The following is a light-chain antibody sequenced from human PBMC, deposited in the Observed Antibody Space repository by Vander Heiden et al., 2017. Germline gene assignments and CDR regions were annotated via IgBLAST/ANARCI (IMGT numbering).Light chain of an antibody. J-gene: IGLJ2*01. CDR1: SPNIGAGYD. Sequence: QSVLTQPPSVSGAPGQRVTISCTGGSPNIGAGYDVHWYHQLPGTAPKLLIYGNANRPSGVPDRFSGSKSGTSASLAITRLQAEDEADYYCQSYDSSLSSVVFAGGTKLTVL. CDR3: QSYDSSLSSVV. CDR2: GNA. V-gene: IGLV1-40*01.